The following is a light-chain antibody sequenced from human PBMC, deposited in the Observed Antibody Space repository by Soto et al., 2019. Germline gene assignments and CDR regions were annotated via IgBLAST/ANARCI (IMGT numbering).Light chain of an antibody. CDR1: QDISSY. Sequence: IQVTQSPSSLSASVGDRVTITCRASQDISSYLAWYQQKPGKAPTLLIYAASTLQSGVPSRFSGSGFGTDFTLTISSLQAEDFASYYCQQLRSYPSPFGGGTRLEIK. J-gene: IGKJ5*01. CDR3: QQLRSYPSP. CDR2: AAS. V-gene: IGKV1-9*01.